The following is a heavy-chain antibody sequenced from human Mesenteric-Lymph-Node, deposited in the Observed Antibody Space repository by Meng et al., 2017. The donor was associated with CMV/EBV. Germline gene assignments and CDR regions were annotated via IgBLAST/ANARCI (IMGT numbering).Heavy chain of an antibody. CDR3: ARTPERYSSSSFAFDI. V-gene: IGHV4-30-4*08. CDR1: GASSSSGGYY. CDR2: IYYSGST. Sequence: SETLSLTCTVSGASSSSGGYYWSWIRQPPGKGLEWIGYIYYSGSTYYNPSLKSRVTISVDTSKNQFSLKLSSVTAADTAVYYCARTPERYSSSSFAFDIWGQGTMV. J-gene: IGHJ3*02. D-gene: IGHD6-6*01.